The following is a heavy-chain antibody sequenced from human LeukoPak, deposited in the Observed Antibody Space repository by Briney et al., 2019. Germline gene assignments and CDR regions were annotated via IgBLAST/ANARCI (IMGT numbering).Heavy chain of an antibody. V-gene: IGHV4-31*03. Sequence: PSETLSLTCIVFGGSISSGGYYWSWIRQHPGKGLEWIGHIYYSGSTYYNPSLKSRVTISVDTSKNQFSLKLSSVTAADTAVYYCARGRYDSSGYYRLIHFDHWGQGTLVTVSS. CDR1: GGSISSGGYY. D-gene: IGHD3-22*01. CDR2: IYYSGST. J-gene: IGHJ4*02. CDR3: ARGRYDSSGYYRLIHFDH.